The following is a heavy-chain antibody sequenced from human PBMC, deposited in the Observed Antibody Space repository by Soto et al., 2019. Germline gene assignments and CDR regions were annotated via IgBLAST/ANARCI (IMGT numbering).Heavy chain of an antibody. CDR1: GFTFSSYA. D-gene: IGHD2-2*01. CDR2: IGESGTPT. V-gene: IGHV3-23*01. J-gene: IGHJ6*02. CDR3: ARYIPGVRYYGMDV. Sequence: EVQLLESGGGLVQPGGSLRLSCAASGFTFSSYAMKWVRQAPGKGLEWVSLIGESGTPTYYADSVKGRFTISRDNSGNTLFLEMYGLRAADTAVYYCARYIPGVRYYGMDVWGQGTTVTVSS.